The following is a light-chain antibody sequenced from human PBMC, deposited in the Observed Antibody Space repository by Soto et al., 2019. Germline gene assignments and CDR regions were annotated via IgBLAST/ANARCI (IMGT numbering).Light chain of an antibody. CDR1: DISDYHY. V-gene: IGLV2-14*01. Sequence: QSALTQPASVSGSPGQSITISCTGSDISDYHYVSWYQQYPGKAPKLMIYEVSNRPSGVSHRFSGSKSGNMASLTISGLQAEDEADYYCSTSHAFATGTKLTVL. CDR3: STSHA. J-gene: IGLJ1*01. CDR2: EVS.